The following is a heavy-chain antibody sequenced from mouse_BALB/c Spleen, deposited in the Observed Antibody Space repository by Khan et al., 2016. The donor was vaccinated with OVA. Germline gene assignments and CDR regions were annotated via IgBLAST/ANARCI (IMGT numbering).Heavy chain of an antibody. Sequence: VQSGPELKKPGETVKISCKASGYTFTNYGMNWVKQAPGKGLKWMGWINTNTGEPTFAEEFKGRFAFSLETSASTAYLQLNNLKNEDTATYFCARGNYYGSNSWFAYWGQGTLVTVSA. CDR3: ARGNYYGSNSWFAY. CDR2: INTNTGEP. CDR1: GYTFTNYG. D-gene: IGHD1-1*01. J-gene: IGHJ3*01. V-gene: IGHV9-3*02.